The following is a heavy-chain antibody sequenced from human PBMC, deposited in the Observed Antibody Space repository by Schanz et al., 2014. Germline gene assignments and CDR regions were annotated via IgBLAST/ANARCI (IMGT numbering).Heavy chain of an antibody. CDR1: GFTVSKNY. J-gene: IGHJ4*02. CDR2: IYTDGST. D-gene: IGHD5-18*01. V-gene: IGHV3-66*01. Sequence: EVQLVESGGGLVQPGGSLRLSCAASGFTVSKNYMSWVRQAPGKGLEWVSIIYTDGSTYYADSVRDRFTISRDNSKNMLYLQLNNLRAEDTAVYYCARGTDTAMEPRPFDYWGQGTLXTVSS. CDR3: ARGTDTAMEPRPFDY.